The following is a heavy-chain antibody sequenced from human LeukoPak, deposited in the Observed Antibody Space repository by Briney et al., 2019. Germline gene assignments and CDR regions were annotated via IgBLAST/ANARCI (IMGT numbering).Heavy chain of an antibody. Sequence: GESLKISCKGSGYSFTSYWIGWVRQMPGKGLEWMGIIYPGDSDTRYSPSFQGQVTISADKSISTAYLQWSSLKASDTAMYYCATPYYYGSSGYYGGAFDIWGQGTMVTVSS. D-gene: IGHD3-22*01. CDR2: IYPGDSDT. CDR3: ATPYYYGSSGYYGGAFDI. CDR1: GYSFTSYW. J-gene: IGHJ3*02. V-gene: IGHV5-51*01.